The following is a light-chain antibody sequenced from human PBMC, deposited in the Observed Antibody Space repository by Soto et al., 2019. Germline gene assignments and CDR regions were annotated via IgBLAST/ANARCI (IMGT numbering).Light chain of an antibody. J-gene: IGLJ3*02. V-gene: IGLV2-8*01. Sequence: QSALTQPPSASGSPGQSVTISCTGTSSDVGGCNYVSWYQQHPGKAPKLIIYEVSKWPSGIPDRFSGSKSGNTASLTVSGLQAEDEADYYCNAYAGSNNWVFGGGTKVTVL. CDR1: SSDVGGCNY. CDR3: NAYAGSNNWV. CDR2: EVS.